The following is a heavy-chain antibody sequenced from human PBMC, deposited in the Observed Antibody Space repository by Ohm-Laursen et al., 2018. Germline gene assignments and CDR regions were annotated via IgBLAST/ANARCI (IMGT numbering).Heavy chain of an antibody. D-gene: IGHD6-19*01. V-gene: IGHV3-30*03. CDR2: ISYDGSNK. CDR3: TTDTVAGAFDY. Sequence: SLRLSCAASGFTFSSYGMHWVRQAPGKGLEWVAVISYDGSNKYYADSVKGRFTISRDNSKNTLYLQMNSLKTEDTAVYYCTTDTVAGAFDYWGQGTLVTVSS. J-gene: IGHJ4*02. CDR1: GFTFSSYG.